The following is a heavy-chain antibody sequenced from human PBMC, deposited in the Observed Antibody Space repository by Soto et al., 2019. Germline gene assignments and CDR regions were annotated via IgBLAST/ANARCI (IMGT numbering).Heavy chain of an antibody. V-gene: IGHV1-69*19. Sequence: QVQLVQSGAEVRKPGSSVKVSCKASTDTFRNYAISWVRQAPGQGLEWMGGIIPLFGLTKFAEKFQGRLTITAYDSTSTVYMELSSLRSGDTAVYYCARDRGSGAHQVVPTARSGMDVWGPGTTVTVSS. J-gene: IGHJ6*02. CDR3: ARDRGSGAHQVVPTARSGMDV. CDR2: IIPLFGLT. D-gene: IGHD2-2*01. CDR1: TDTFRNYA.